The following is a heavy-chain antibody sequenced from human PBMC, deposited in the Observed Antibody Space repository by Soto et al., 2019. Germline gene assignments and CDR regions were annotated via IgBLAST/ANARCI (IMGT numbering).Heavy chain of an antibody. CDR1: GCTFTDYF. Sequence: QVQLVQSGAEVKKPGASVKVSGKASGCTFTDYFIHWVRQAPGQGFEWMGWINPKSRGTNYAQKFQGRVTMTRDTSNSTAYMELRGLRSDVTAVYYCARVTLKAGNWFDPWGQGTLVTVSS. V-gene: IGHV1-2*02. J-gene: IGHJ5*02. CDR3: ARVTLKAGNWFDP. CDR2: INPKSRGT.